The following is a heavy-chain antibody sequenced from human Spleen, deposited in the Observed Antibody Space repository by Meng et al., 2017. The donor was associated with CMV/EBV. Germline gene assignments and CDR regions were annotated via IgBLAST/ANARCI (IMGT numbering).Heavy chain of an antibody. CDR1: GGTFSSYA. D-gene: IGHD2-2*01. CDR2: INPNSGGT. J-gene: IGHJ6*02. V-gene: IGHV1-2*02. CDR3: ATCIAGYCSGTSWGGYHYYVMDV. Sequence: ASVKVSCKASGGTFSSYAISWVRQAPGQGLEWMGWINPNSGGTNYAQKFQGRVTMTRDTSISTAYMNLRRLRSDDTAVYYCATCIAGYCSGTSWGGYHYYVMDVWGQGTTVTVSS.